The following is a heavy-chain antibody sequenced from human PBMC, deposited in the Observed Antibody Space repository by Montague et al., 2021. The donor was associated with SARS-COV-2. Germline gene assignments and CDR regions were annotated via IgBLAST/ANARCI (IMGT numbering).Heavy chain of an antibody. CDR2: IGKAGDT. V-gene: IGHV3-13*01. D-gene: IGHD3-10*01. CDR3: GRGVRYFGSGGWSFYYYGVDV. Sequence: SLRLSLSASGFTFSQYDMHWVRQVTGNGLEWVSGIGKAGDTHYPGTVKGRFTISREDAKNSLYLQMNSRRAGDTAVYYCGRGVRYFGSGGWSFYYYGVDVWGQGTTGTVSS. J-gene: IGHJ6*02. CDR1: GFTFSQYD.